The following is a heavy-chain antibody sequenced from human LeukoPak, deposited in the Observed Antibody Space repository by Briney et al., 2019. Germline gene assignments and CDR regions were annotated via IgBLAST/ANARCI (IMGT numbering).Heavy chain of an antibody. CDR3: AKDSKIVGATFRSYHYMDV. Sequence: GGSLRLSCAASGFTFSSYAMSWVRQAPGKGLEWVSAIRGSGDRTHFADSVKGRFTISRDNSKNTLYLQMNSLRAEDTAVYYCAKDSKIVGATFRSYHYMDVWGKGTAVTVSS. D-gene: IGHD1-26*01. CDR1: GFTFSSYA. V-gene: IGHV3-23*01. CDR2: IRGSGDRT. J-gene: IGHJ6*03.